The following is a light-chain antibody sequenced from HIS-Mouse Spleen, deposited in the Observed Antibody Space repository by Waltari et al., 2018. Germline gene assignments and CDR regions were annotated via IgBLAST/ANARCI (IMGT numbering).Light chain of an antibody. CDR2: DVS. CDR1: SSHVGGDNY. CDR3: SSYTSSSTWV. J-gene: IGLJ3*02. V-gene: IGLV2-14*03. Sequence: QSALTQPASVSGSPGQSITISCTGTSSHVGGDNYVPWYQQHPGKAPKLMIDDVSNRPSGVSNRFSGSKSGNTASLTISGLQAEDEADYYCSSYTSSSTWVFGGGTKLTVL.